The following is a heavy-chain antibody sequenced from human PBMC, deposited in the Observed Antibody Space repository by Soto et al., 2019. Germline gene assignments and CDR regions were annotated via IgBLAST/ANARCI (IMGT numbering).Heavy chain of an antibody. J-gene: IGHJ5*02. D-gene: IGHD3-22*01. Sequence: SETLSLTCAVYGGSFSGYYWSWIRQPPGKGLEWIGEINHSGSTYYNPSLKSRVTISVDRSKNQFSLKLSSVTAADTAVYYCARYYYDSSGSGGFDPWGQGTLVTVSS. CDR1: GGSFSGYY. CDR3: ARYYYDSSGSGGFDP. V-gene: IGHV4-34*01. CDR2: INHSGST.